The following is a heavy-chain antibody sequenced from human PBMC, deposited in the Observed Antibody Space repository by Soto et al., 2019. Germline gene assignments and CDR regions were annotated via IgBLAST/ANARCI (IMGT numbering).Heavy chain of an antibody. J-gene: IGHJ4*02. D-gene: IGHD5-18*01. V-gene: IGHV3-48*01. CDR3: AGPGYSSQDY. CDR2: ISSSTSTI. CDR1: GFTFSNYN. Sequence: GGSLRLSCAASGFTFSNYNMNWVRQAPGKGLEWISYISSSTSTIFYADSVKGRFTISRDNSKNTLYLQMNSLRAEDTAVYYCAGPGYSSQDYWGQGALVTVSS.